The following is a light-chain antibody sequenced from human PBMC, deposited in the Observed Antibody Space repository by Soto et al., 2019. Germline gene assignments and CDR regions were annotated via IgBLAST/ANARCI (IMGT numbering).Light chain of an antibody. Sequence: QSALTQPASVSGSPGQSITISCTGTSSDVGSYNLVSWYQQHPGKAPKLMIYEVSKRPSGVSNRFSGSKSGNTASLTISGLQAEDEADYYCCSYAGSSTVVGTGTKLTVL. V-gene: IGLV2-23*02. CDR2: EVS. CDR1: SSDVGSYNL. J-gene: IGLJ1*01. CDR3: CSYAGSSTV.